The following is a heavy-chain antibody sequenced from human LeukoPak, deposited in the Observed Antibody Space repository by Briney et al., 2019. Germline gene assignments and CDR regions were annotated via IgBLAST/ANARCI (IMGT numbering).Heavy chain of an antibody. J-gene: IGHJ4*02. CDR1: GFSFSSYN. CDR3: AKEINYYYDSSGGFDY. CDR2: ITTSSSYT. D-gene: IGHD3-22*01. Sequence: GGSLRLSCEASGFSFSSYNMDWVRQTPGKGLEWISSITTSSSYTFYADSVKGRFTISRDNARNSLYLQMNSLTAEDTAVYYCAKEINYYYDSSGGFDYWGQGTLVTVSS. V-gene: IGHV3-21*04.